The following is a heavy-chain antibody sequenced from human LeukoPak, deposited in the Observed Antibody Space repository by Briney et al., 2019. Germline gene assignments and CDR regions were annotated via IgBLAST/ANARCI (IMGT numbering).Heavy chain of an antibody. V-gene: IGHV1-2*02. Sequence: AASVQVSCKASGYTFTGYYMHWVRQAPGQGLEWMGWINPNSGGTNYAQKFQGRVTMTRDTSISTAYMELSRLRSDDTAVYYCARVVKSPGYSSSWYSYWGQGTLVTVSS. CDR3: ARVVKSPGYSSSWYSY. CDR2: INPNSGGT. J-gene: IGHJ4*02. D-gene: IGHD6-13*01. CDR1: GYTFTGYY.